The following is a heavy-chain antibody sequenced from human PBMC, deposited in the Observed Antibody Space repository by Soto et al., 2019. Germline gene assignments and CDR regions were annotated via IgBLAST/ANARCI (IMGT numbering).Heavy chain of an antibody. Sequence: PSETLSLTCSVSDDSINSDKYYWGWIRQPPGKGLEWIGSIYYRGNAYYNPSLQTRVTISLDKSRSQFSLKLNSVTAADSAVYFCARFEGLATISYYFDFWGRGALVTVSS. CDR3: ARFEGLATISYYFDF. CDR1: DDSINSDKYY. J-gene: IGHJ4*02. CDR2: IYYRGNA. D-gene: IGHD3-9*01. V-gene: IGHV4-39*01.